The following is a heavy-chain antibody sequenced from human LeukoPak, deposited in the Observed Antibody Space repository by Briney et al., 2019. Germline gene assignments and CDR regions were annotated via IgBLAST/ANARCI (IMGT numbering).Heavy chain of an antibody. CDR3: ARRGYESSGPKYYFYH. J-gene: IGHJ4*02. V-gene: IGHV3-23*01. CDR1: GYTLSDYD. CDR2: FDRGSLDT. D-gene: IGHD3-22*01. Sequence: PGGSLTLSCTASGYTLSDYDMTWVRQAPGKGLQWVSLFDRGSLDTYYADSVRGRFTVSRDNDKNTLYLQMNSLRAEDTAVYYCARRGYESSGPKYYFYHWGAGILVTVSS.